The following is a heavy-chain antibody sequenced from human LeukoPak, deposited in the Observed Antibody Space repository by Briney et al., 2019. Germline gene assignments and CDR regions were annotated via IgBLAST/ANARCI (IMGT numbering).Heavy chain of an antibody. D-gene: IGHD6-13*01. CDR1: GYTFTGYY. CDR2: INPNSGGT. Sequence: ASVKVSCKASGYTFTGYYMHWVRQAPGQGLEWMGWINPNSGGTNYAQKFQGRVTMTRNTSISTAYMELSRLRSDDTAVYYCARDYRGSSSWYSDHWGQGTLVTVSS. V-gene: IGHV1-2*02. CDR3: ARDYRGSSSWYSDH. J-gene: IGHJ4*02.